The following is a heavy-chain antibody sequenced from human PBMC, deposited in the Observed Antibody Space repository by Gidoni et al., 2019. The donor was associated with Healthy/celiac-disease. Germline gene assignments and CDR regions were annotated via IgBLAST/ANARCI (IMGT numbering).Heavy chain of an antibody. D-gene: IGHD3-3*01. V-gene: IGHV1-18*01. Sequence: QVQLVQSGAEVTKPGASVKVYCQASGYTFTSYGISWVRQAAGQGLEWMGWISAYNGNTNYAQKLQGRVTMTTDTSTSTAYMELRSRRSDDTAVYYCARADHDFWSGYYDYWGQGTLVTVSS. CDR3: ARADHDFWSGYYDY. J-gene: IGHJ4*02. CDR1: GYTFTSYG. CDR2: ISAYNGNT.